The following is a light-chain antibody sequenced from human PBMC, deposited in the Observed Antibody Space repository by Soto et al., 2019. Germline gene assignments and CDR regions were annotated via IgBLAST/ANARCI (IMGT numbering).Light chain of an antibody. V-gene: IGKV2-28*01. Sequence: DIVMTQSPLSLPVTPGEPASISCRSSQSLLHSNGYNYLDWYLQKPGQSPQLLIYLGSNRASGVPDRFSGSGSGTDFTLRISRVEAEDVGVYYCMQCLETPNFGPGTKVDIK. CDR2: LGS. J-gene: IGKJ3*01. CDR1: QSLLHSNGYNY. CDR3: MQCLETPN.